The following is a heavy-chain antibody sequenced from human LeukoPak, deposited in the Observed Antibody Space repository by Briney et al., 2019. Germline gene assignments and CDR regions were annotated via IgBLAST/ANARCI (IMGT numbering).Heavy chain of an antibody. CDR3: ARDVSPGSLDMFDY. Sequence: GGSLRPSCAASGFTFSSYWMSWVRQAPGKGLEWVANIKQDGSEKYYVDSVKGRFTISRDNAKNSLYLQMNSLRAEDTAVYYCARDVSPGSLDMFDYWGQGTLVTVSS. J-gene: IGHJ4*02. CDR2: IKQDGSEK. D-gene: IGHD5-12*01. V-gene: IGHV3-7*01. CDR1: GFTFSSYW.